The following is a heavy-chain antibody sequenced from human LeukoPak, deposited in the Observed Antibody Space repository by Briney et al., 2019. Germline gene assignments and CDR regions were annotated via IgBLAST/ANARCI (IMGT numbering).Heavy chain of an antibody. Sequence: ASVKVSCKASGGTFSSYAISWVRQAPGQGLEWMGGIIPIFGTANYAQKFQGRVTMTRDMSTSTDYMELSSLRSEDTAIYYCARDNSVGDIAWWFDPWGQGTLVTVST. D-gene: IGHD3-10*01. CDR1: GGTFSSYA. CDR2: IIPIFGTA. J-gene: IGHJ5*02. CDR3: ARDNSVGDIAWWFDP. V-gene: IGHV1-69*05.